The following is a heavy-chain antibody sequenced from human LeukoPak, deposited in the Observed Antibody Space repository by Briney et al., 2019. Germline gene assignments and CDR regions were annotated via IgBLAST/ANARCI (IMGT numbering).Heavy chain of an antibody. CDR3: AKDMGSIVGAPGS. V-gene: IGHV3-9*01. J-gene: IGHJ5*02. CDR1: GFTFDDYA. CDR2: ISWNSGSI. D-gene: IGHD1-26*01. Sequence: GGSLRLSCAASGFTFDDYAMHWVRQAPGKGLEWVSGISWNSGSIGYADPVKGRFTISRDNAKNSLYLQMNSLRTEDTALYYCAKDMGSIVGAPGSWGQGTLVTVSS.